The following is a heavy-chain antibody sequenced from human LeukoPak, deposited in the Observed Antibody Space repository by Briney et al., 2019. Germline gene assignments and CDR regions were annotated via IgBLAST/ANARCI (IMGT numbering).Heavy chain of an antibody. CDR1: GYTFTSYY. J-gene: IGHJ6*03. CDR2: INPSGGST. CDR3: ARAYGTRQYQLLYDHYYYYMDV. D-gene: IGHD2-2*02. Sequence: ASVKVSCKASGYTFTSYYMHWVRQAPGQGLEWMGIINPSGGSTSYAQKFQGRVTMTRDMSTSTVYMELSSLRSEDTAVYYCARAYGTRQYQLLYDHYYYYMDVWGKETTVTVSS. V-gene: IGHV1-46*01.